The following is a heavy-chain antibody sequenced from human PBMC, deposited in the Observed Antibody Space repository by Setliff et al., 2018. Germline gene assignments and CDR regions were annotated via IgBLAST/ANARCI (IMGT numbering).Heavy chain of an antibody. CDR1: GGSISNYY. CDR3: AGRDYSGGDS. V-gene: IGHV4-39*02. CDR2: LSYNGNA. D-gene: IGHD4-4*01. Sequence: SETLSLTCTVSGGSISNYYWGWIRQPPGKGLEWIGTLSYNGNAYYTPSLKIRVTISADTSNNSFSLNLFSVTAADTAVYYCAGRDYSGGDSWGHGTLVTVSS. J-gene: IGHJ5*01.